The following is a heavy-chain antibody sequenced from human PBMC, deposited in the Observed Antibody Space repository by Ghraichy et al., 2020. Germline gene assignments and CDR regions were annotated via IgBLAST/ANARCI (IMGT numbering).Heavy chain of an antibody. J-gene: IGHJ3*02. CDR3: ARAMNTAIGRVDAFDI. V-gene: IGHV3-74*01. Sequence: GGSLRLSCAASGFTFSSYWMHWVRQAPGKGLVWVSRINSDGSSTSYADSVKGRFTISRDNAKNTLYLQMNSLRAEDTAVYYCARAMNTAIGRVDAFDIWGQGTMVTVSS. D-gene: IGHD5-18*01. CDR1: GFTFSSYW. CDR2: INSDGSST.